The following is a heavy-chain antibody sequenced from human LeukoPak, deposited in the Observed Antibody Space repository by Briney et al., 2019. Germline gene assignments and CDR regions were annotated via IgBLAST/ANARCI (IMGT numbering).Heavy chain of an antibody. J-gene: IGHJ4*02. V-gene: IGHV3-11*01. Sequence: GGSLRLSCAASGFTFSDYYMSWIRQAPGKGLEWVSYISSSGSTIYYADSAKGRFTISRDNAKNSLYLQMNSLRAEDTAVYYCARENIVGATDYWGQGTLVTVSS. CDR3: ARENIVGATDY. D-gene: IGHD1-26*01. CDR2: ISSSGSTI. CDR1: GFTFSDYY.